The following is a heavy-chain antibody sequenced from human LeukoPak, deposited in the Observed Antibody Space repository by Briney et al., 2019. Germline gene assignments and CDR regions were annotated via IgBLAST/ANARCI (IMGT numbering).Heavy chain of an antibody. CDR2: INPNSGGT. CDR3: ARDVLLWFGELKAFDP. V-gene: IGHV1-2*02. CDR1: GYIFTSYY. J-gene: IGHJ5*02. D-gene: IGHD3-10*01. Sequence: GASVKVSCKASGYIFTSYYMHWVRQAPGQGLEWMGWINPNSGGTNYAQKFQGRVTMTRDTSISTAYMELSRLRSDDTAVYYCARDVLLWFGELKAFDPWGQGTLVTVSS.